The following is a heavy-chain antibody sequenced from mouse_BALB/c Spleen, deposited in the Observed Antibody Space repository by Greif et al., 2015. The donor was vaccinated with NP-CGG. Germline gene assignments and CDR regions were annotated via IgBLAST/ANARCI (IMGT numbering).Heavy chain of an antibody. J-gene: IGHJ4*01. CDR3: ARYYYAMDY. CDR1: GYTFTSYW. Sequence: VQLQQSGAELVKPRASVKLSCKASGYTFTSYWMHWVKQRPGQGLEWIGEINPSNGRTNYNEKFKSKATLTVDKSSNTAYMQLSSLTSEDSAVYYCARYYYAMDYWGQGTSVTVSS. V-gene: IGHV1S81*02. CDR2: INPSNGRT.